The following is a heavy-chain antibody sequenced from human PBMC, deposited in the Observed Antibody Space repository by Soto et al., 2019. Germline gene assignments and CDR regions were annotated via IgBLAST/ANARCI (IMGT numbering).Heavy chain of an antibody. Sequence: ASVKVSCKASGYTFTGHYMHWVRQAPGQGLEWMGWINPNSGGTNYAQKFQGRVTMTRDTSISTAYMELSRLRSDDTAVYYCARGGPVWSGYYKDYYYGMDVWGQGTTVTVSS. D-gene: IGHD3-3*01. J-gene: IGHJ6*02. V-gene: IGHV1-2*02. CDR2: INPNSGGT. CDR1: GYTFTGHY. CDR3: ARGGPVWSGYYKDYYYGMDV.